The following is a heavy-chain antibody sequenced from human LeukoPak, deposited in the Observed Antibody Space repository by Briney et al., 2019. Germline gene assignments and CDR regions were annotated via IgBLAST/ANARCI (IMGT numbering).Heavy chain of an antibody. V-gene: IGHV3-30-3*01. CDR3: AREKVVLWFGELLGYYGMDV. CDR2: ISYDGSNK. D-gene: IGHD3-10*01. Sequence: GRSLRLSCAASGFTFSSYAMHWVRQAPGNGLEWVAVISYDGSNKYYADSVKGRFTISRDNSKNTLYLQMNSLRAEDTAVYYCAREKVVLWFGELLGYYGMDVWGQGTTVTVSS. CDR1: GFTFSSYA. J-gene: IGHJ6*02.